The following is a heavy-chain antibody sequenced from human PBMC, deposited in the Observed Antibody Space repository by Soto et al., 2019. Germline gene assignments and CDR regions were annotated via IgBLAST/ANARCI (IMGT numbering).Heavy chain of an antibody. CDR2: INPNTGGT. D-gene: IGHD3-3*01. V-gene: IGHV1-2*02. J-gene: IGHJ4*02. CDR1: GYTFTGYY. CDR3: ARDQREWMERGQLDF. Sequence: ASVKVSCKASGYTFTGYYIHWVRQAPGQGLEWMGWINPNTGGTNYAPKFQGRVTMTRDTSISTSYMSLSTLTSDDTAVYYCARDQREWMERGQLDFWGQGTLVTVSS.